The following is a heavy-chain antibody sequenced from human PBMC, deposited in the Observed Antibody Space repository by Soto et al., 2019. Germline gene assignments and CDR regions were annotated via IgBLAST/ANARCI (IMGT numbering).Heavy chain of an antibody. J-gene: IGHJ4*02. D-gene: IGHD3-10*02. V-gene: IGHV6-1*01. CDR3: ARETVRQPLAYYFDY. Sequence: QVQLQQSGPGLVKPSQTLSLTCAISGDSVSSNSAAWNWIRQSPSRGLEWLGRTYYRSKWYNDYXGSVNSRIATNXTXSXXQCSLQRDSVTPEDTAGYYCARETVRQPLAYYFDYWVQGTLVTVSS. CDR1: GDSVSSNSAA. CDR2: TYYRSKWYN.